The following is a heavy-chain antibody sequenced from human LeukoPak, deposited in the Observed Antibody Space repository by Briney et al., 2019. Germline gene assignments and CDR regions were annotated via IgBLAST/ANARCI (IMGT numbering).Heavy chain of an antibody. J-gene: IGHJ4*02. CDR2: INPSGGST. Sequence: ASVKVSCKASGYTFTGYYMHWVRQAPGQGLEGMGIINPSGGSTSYAQKFQGRVTMTRDTSTSTVYMELSSLRSEDTAVYYCIYAAGMGIDYWGQGTLVTVSS. CDR1: GYTFTGYY. V-gene: IGHV1-46*01. CDR3: IYAAGMGIDY. D-gene: IGHD6-19*01.